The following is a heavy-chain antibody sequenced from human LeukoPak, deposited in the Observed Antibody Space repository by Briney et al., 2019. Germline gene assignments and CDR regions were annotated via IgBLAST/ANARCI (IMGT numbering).Heavy chain of an antibody. J-gene: IGHJ4*02. Sequence: PSETLSLTCTVSGGSISSYYWSWIRQPPGKGLEWIGYIYYSGSTNYNPSLKSRVTISVDTSKNQFSLKLSSVTAADTAVYYCARGRGSSSWGPRLDYWGQGTLVTVSS. CDR1: GGSISSYY. CDR2: IYYSGST. D-gene: IGHD6-13*01. V-gene: IGHV4-59*12. CDR3: ARGRGSSSWGPRLDY.